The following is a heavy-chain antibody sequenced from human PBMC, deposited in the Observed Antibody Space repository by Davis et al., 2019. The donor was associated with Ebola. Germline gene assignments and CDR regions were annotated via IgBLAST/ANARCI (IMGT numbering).Heavy chain of an antibody. D-gene: IGHD2-21*02. CDR3: ARGQHCGGGGYCSFHFDS. Sequence: ASVKVSCKASGYTFTSYGISWVRQASGQGLEWMGWMNPYSGNTGYVEKFKGRVTMTTSTSTGTAYMELSTLRSDATAVYFCARGQHCGGGGYCSFHFDSWGQGTLVTVSS. J-gene: IGHJ4*02. CDR2: MNPYSGNT. V-gene: IGHV1-8*02. CDR1: GYTFTSYG.